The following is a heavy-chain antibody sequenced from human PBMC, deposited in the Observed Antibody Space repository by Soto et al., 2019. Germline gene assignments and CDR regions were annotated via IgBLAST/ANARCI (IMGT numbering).Heavy chain of an antibody. J-gene: IGHJ6*02. Sequence: QVQLVQSGAEVKKPGSSVKVSCKASGGTFSSYAINWVRQAPGHGLEWMGGIIPIFGTANYAQKFQGRVMITADESTRTAYMALSGRRSESTAVYYCASYYYDSSGYYSDAYYYYYGMDVWGQGTTVTVFS. D-gene: IGHD3-22*01. CDR1: GGTFSSYA. V-gene: IGHV1-69*01. CDR3: ASYYYDSSGYYSDAYYYYYGMDV. CDR2: IIPIFGTA.